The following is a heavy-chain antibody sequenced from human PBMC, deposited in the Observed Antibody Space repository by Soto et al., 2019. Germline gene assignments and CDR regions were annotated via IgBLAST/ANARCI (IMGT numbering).Heavy chain of an antibody. CDR3: ARGFKGTAMRTYGMDV. CDR1: GGTFSSYA. Sequence: QVQLVQSGAEVKKTGSSVKVSCKASGGTFSSYAISWVRQAPGQGLEWMGGIIPIFGTANYAQKFQGRVTITADESTSTAYMELSSLRSEDTAVYYCARGFKGTAMRTYGMDVWGQGTTVTVSS. CDR2: IIPIFGTA. V-gene: IGHV1-69*01. D-gene: IGHD5-18*01. J-gene: IGHJ6*02.